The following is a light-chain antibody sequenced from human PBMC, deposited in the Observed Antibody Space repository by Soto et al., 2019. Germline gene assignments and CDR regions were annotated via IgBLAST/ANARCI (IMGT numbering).Light chain of an antibody. V-gene: IGLV2-8*01. J-gene: IGLJ1*01. Sequence: QSALTQPASVSGSPGQSITISCSGTSSDIGTYDHVAWFQQFPGKTPRLIIYEVVQRPSGVPDRFSGSKSGNTASLTVSGLQAADEADYFCKSYAGSNTYVFGSGTKVTVL. CDR1: SSDIGTYDH. CDR3: KSYAGSNTYV. CDR2: EVV.